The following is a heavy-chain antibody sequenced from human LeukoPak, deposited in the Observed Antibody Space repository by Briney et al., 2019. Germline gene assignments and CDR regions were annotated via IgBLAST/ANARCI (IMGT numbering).Heavy chain of an antibody. CDR1: GFTFSSYS. D-gene: IGHD3-10*01. CDR3: STLWYGA. Sequence: PGGSLRLSCAASGFTFSSYSMNWVRQAPGKGLEWVSYISSSSSTIYYADSVKGRFTISRDNAKNSLYLQMNSLKTEDTGVYYCSTLWYGAWGQGTLVTVSS. V-gene: IGHV3-48*04. J-gene: IGHJ5*02. CDR2: ISSSSSTI.